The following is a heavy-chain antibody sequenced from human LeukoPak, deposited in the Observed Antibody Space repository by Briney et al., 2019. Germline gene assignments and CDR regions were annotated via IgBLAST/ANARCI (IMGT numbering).Heavy chain of an antibody. CDR3: ARDDFVSGHDILTAYFYYYYMDV. Sequence: GGSLRLSCAASGFTFSSYWMSWVRQAPGKGLEWVANIKQDGNEKYYVDSVKGRFTISRDNAKNSLYLQMNSLRAEDTAVYYCARDDFVSGHDILTAYFYYYYMDVWGKGTTVTVS. V-gene: IGHV3-7*01. CDR1: GFTFSSYW. CDR2: IKQDGNEK. D-gene: IGHD3-9*01. J-gene: IGHJ6*03.